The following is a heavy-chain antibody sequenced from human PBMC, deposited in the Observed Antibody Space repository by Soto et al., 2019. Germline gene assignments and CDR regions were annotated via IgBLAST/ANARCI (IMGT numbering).Heavy chain of an antibody. J-gene: IGHJ4*02. D-gene: IGHD3-10*01. CDR2: VSSSSSYI. Sequence: EVQLVESGGGLVKPGGSLRLSCAASGFTFSGHTINWVRQAPGKGLEWVSSVSSSSSYIYYADSVKGRFTVSGDNAEKSLYLQMTSLRAEDTAMYYCARCMGFDGSGYAFFDSWGQGTLVTVSS. CDR1: GFTFSGHT. V-gene: IGHV3-21*01. CDR3: ARCMGFDGSGYAFFDS.